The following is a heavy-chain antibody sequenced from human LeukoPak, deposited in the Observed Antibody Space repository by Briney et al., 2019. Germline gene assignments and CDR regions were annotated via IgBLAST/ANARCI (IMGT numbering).Heavy chain of an antibody. J-gene: IGHJ4*02. V-gene: IGHV4-59*08. CDR2: IYYSGST. CDR3: ARPSGITIFGVVSQFDY. Sequence: SETLSLTCTVSGASISSNYWSWIRQPPGKGLEWIGYIYYSGSTNYNPSLKSRVTISVDTSKNQFSLKLSSVTAADTAVYYCARPSGITIFGVVSQFDYWGQGTLVTVSS. D-gene: IGHD3-3*01. CDR1: GASISSNY.